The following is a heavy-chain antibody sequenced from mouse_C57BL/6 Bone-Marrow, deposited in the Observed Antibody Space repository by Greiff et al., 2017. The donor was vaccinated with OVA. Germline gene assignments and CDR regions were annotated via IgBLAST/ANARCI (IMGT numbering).Heavy chain of an antibody. CDR1: GYTFTSYN. D-gene: IGHD1-1*01. Sequence: QVQLKQSGAELVRPGASVKMSCKASGYTFTSYNMHWVKQTPRQGLEWIGAIYPGNGDTSYNQKFKGKATLTVDKSSSTAYMQLSSLTSEESAFYVCARRGYYGFFDYWGQGTTLTVSS. J-gene: IGHJ2*01. CDR3: ARRGYYGFFDY. V-gene: IGHV1-12*01. CDR2: IYPGNGDT.